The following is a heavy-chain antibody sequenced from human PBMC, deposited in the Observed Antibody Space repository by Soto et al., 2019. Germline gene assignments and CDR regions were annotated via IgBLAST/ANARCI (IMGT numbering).Heavy chain of an antibody. D-gene: IGHD6-13*01. CDR2: IYYRGST. Sequence: LSLTCTVSGGSISSSSYYWGWIRQPPGKGLEWIGSIYYRGSTYYNPSLKSRVTISVDTSKNQFSLKLSSVTAADTAVYYCARHRIRAAADYWGQGTLVTVSS. CDR3: ARHRIRAAADY. V-gene: IGHV4-39*01. J-gene: IGHJ4*02. CDR1: GGSISSSSYY.